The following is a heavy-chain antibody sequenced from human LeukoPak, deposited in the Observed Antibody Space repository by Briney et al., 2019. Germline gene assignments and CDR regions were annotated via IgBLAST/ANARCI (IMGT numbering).Heavy chain of an antibody. Sequence: PSETLSLTCTVSGGSISSGSYYWSWIRQPAGKGLEWIGRIYTSGSTNYNPSLKSRVTISVDTSKNQFSLKLSSVTAAGTAVYYCAGGGMEWLSLYYFDYWGQGTLVTVSS. V-gene: IGHV4-61*02. CDR1: GGSISSGSYY. D-gene: IGHD3-3*01. J-gene: IGHJ4*02. CDR3: AGGGMEWLSLYYFDY. CDR2: IYTSGST.